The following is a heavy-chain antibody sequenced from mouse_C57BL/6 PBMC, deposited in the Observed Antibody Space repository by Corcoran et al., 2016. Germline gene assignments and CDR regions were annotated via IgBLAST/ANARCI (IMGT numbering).Heavy chain of an antibody. V-gene: IGHV1-26*01. CDR1: GYTFTDYY. Sequence: EVQLQQSGPELVKPGASVKISCKASGYTFTDYYMNWVKQSHGKSLEWIGDINPNNGGTSYNQKFKGKATLTVDKSSSTAYMKLRSLTSEDSAVYYCARGYSNYWYFDVWGTGTTVTVSS. J-gene: IGHJ1*03. CDR3: ARGYSNYWYFDV. CDR2: INPNNGGT. D-gene: IGHD2-5*01.